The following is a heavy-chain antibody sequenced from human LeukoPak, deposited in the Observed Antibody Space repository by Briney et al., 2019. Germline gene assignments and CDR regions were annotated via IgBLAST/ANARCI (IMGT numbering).Heavy chain of an antibody. CDR3: AKDPHVGTSGYYQYFFEY. Sequence: PGGSLRLSCVASDFTFSDYAMSWVRQSPDMRLEWPSNLSGSAGSSYYANSVRGRFTISRDNSKNTLFLQMNDLRVEDTAVYFCAKDPHVGTSGYYQYFFEYWGQGTRVTVSS. J-gene: IGHJ4*02. D-gene: IGHD6-25*01. V-gene: IGHV3-23*01. CDR1: DFTFSDYA. CDR2: LSGSAGSS.